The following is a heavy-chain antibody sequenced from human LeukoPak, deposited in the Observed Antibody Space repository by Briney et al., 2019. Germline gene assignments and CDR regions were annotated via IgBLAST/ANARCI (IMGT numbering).Heavy chain of an antibody. CDR2: ISNSGSAK. CDR1: GFTFSSYE. V-gene: IGHV3-48*03. Sequence: PGGSLRLSCAASGFTFSSYEMNWVRQAPGKGLEWVSYISNSGSAKYYADSVKGRFTISRDNVKSSLYLQMNSLRAEDTAIYYCAREDFTGIPDYWGQGTLVTVSS. D-gene: IGHD2-8*02. CDR3: AREDFTGIPDY. J-gene: IGHJ4*02.